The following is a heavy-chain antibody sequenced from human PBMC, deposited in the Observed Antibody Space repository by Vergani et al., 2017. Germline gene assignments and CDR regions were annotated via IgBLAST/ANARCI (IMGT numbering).Heavy chain of an antibody. CDR2: ISGSGGST. D-gene: IGHD2-8*01. CDR1: GFTFSSYW. CDR3: AKGSSFYCTNGVCYYDY. Sequence: EVQLVESGGGLVQPGGSLRLSCAASGFTFSSYWMHWVRQAPGKGLEWVSAISGSGGSTYYADSVKGRFTISRDNSKNTLYLQMNSLRAEDTAVYYCAKGSSFYCTNGVCYYDYWGQGTLVTVSS. J-gene: IGHJ4*02. V-gene: IGHV3-23*04.